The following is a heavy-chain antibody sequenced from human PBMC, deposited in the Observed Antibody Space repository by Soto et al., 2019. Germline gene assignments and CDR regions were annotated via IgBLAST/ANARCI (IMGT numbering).Heavy chain of an antibody. CDR1: GDSVSSGSYY. V-gene: IGHV4-61*01. CDR3: ARDIRGYSRAFDY. J-gene: IGHJ4*02. Sequence: SETLSLSCTVSGDSVSSGSYYWTWIRQPPGKGLEWAGYIYYSGSTNYNPSLKSRVTISVDTSKNQFSLKLTSVTAADTAVYYCARDIRGYSRAFDYWGQGTLVTVSS. D-gene: IGHD5-18*01. CDR2: IYYSGST.